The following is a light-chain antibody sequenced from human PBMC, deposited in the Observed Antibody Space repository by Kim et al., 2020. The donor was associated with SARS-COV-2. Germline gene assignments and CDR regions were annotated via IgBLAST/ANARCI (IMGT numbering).Light chain of an antibody. CDR3: QSYEYTTGV. J-gene: IGLJ2*01. V-gene: IGLV6-57*01. CDR1: SGSIGSNY. Sequence: NFMLTQPHSVSESPGKTVTISCTRSSGSIGSNYVQWYQQRPGSSPTLVIYEDNQRPSGVPDRFLGSFDTSSNSASLTISGLKTEDEAVYYCQSYEYTTGVFGGGTQLTVL. CDR2: EDN.